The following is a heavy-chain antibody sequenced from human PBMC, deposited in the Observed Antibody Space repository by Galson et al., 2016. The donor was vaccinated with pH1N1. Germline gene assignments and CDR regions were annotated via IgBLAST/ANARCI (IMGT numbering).Heavy chain of an antibody. CDR1: GYSFTSYW. D-gene: IGHD6-19*01. V-gene: IGHV5-51*01. CDR3: ARDSAVAELSQYLQY. CDR2: IYPGDSDT. J-gene: IGHJ1*01. Sequence: QSGAEVKKPGESLKISCKGSGYSFTSYWIGWVRQMPGKGLEWMGIIYPGDSDTRYSPSFQGQVTISADKSISTAYLQWSSLKASDTAMYYCARDSAVAELSQYLQYWGQGTLVTVSS.